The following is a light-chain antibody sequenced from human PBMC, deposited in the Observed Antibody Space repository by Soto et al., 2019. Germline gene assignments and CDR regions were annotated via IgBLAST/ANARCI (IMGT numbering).Light chain of an antibody. CDR3: QQYNTYPLT. CDR1: QSISTW. Sequence: EIQMTQSPSTLSESVGDRVTITCRASQSISTWLAWYQQKPGKAPKLLIYKASNLEGGVPSRFSGSGSGTEFNITISSLQPDDFATYYCQQYNTYPLTFGGGTTVEIK. CDR2: KAS. V-gene: IGKV1-5*03. J-gene: IGKJ4*01.